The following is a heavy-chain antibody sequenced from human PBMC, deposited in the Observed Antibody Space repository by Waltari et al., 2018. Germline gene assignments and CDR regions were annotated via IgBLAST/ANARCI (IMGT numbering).Heavy chain of an antibody. Sequence: QVQLVQSGAEVKKPGASVKVSCKVSGYTLTELSMHWVRQATGQGLEWMGRINPNSGGTNYAQKFQGRVTMTRDTSISTAYMELSRLRSDDTAVYYCARLYYYDSSGTYDAFDIWGQGTMVTVSS. J-gene: IGHJ3*02. CDR3: ARLYYYDSSGTYDAFDI. D-gene: IGHD3-22*01. CDR1: GYTLTELS. CDR2: INPNSGGT. V-gene: IGHV1-2*06.